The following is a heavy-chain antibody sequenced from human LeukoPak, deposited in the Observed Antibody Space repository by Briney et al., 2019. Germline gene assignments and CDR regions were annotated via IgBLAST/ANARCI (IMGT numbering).Heavy chain of an antibody. D-gene: IGHD3-22*01. CDR1: EITFSSYG. CDR2: ISHDGSNK. CDR3: AKDMVEGSGYYYPTPFDY. V-gene: IGHV3-30*18. Sequence: GGSLRLSCAASEITFSSYGMHWVRQAPGKGLEWVAVISHDGSNKYYADSVKGRFTISRDNSKKTLYLQVNSLRTEDTAVYYCAKDMVEGSGYYYPTPFDYWGQGTLVTVSS. J-gene: IGHJ4*02.